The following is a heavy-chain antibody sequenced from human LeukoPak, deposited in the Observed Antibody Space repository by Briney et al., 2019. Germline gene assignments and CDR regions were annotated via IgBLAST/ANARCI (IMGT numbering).Heavy chain of an antibody. D-gene: IGHD3-22*01. CDR2: IYYSGST. CDR3: ARYPTYYYDSSGYYPLHYFDY. V-gene: IGHV4-39*01. J-gene: IGHJ4*02. Sequence: SETLSLTCTVSGGSISSSSYYWGWIRQPPGKGLEWIGSIYYSGSTYYNPSLKSRVTISVDTSKNQFSLKLSSVTAADTAVYYCARYPTYYYDSSGYYPLHYFDYWGQGTLVTVSS. CDR1: GGSISSSSYY.